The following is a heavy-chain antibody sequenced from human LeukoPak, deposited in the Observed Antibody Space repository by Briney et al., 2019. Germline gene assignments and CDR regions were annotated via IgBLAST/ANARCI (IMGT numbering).Heavy chain of an antibody. CDR1: GFTFSSYG. Sequence: PGGSLRLSCAASGFTFSSYGMHWVRQAPGKGLEWVSSISSSSSYIYYADSVKGRFTISRDNAKNSLYLQMNSLRAEDTAVYYCARSIYCSGGSCYSGYAFDIWGQGTMVTVSS. CDR2: ISSSSSYI. D-gene: IGHD2-15*01. J-gene: IGHJ3*02. CDR3: ARSIYCSGGSCYSGYAFDI. V-gene: IGHV3-21*01.